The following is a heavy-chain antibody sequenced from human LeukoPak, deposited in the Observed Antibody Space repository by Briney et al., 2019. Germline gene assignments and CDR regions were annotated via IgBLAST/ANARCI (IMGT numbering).Heavy chain of an antibody. D-gene: IGHD2-2*01. CDR2: IIPIFGTA. V-gene: IGHV1-69*06. Sequence: SVKVSCKASGGTFSSYAISWVRQAPGQGLEWMGGIIPIFGTANYAQKFQGRVTITADKSTSTAYMDLSSLRSEDTAVYYCASLADIVVVPAAIGGYYYYYGIDVWGKGTTVTVSS. CDR1: GGTFSSYA. CDR3: ASLADIVVVPAAIGGYYYYYGIDV. J-gene: IGHJ6*04.